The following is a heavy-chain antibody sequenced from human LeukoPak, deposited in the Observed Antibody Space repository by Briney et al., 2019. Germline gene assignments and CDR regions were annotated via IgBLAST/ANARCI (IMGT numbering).Heavy chain of an antibody. CDR1: GFTFSSYW. D-gene: IGHD2-2*01. CDR3: ARVTGCSSTSCYVPYYYYGMDV. J-gene: IGHJ6*04. V-gene: IGHV3-7*03. CDR2: IKQDGSEK. Sequence: GGSLRLSCAASGFTFSSYWMSWVRQAPGKGLEWVANIKQDGSEKYYVDSVKGRFTISRDNAKNSLYLQMNSLRAEDTAVYYCARVTGCSSTSCYVPYYYYGMDVWGKGTTVTVSS.